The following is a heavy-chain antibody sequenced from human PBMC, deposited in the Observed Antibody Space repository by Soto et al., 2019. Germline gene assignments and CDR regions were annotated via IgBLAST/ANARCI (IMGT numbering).Heavy chain of an antibody. CDR3: AKMKVVVIDAFDI. CDR2: ISASGGST. Sequence: DVQVLESGGGLVQPGGSLRLSCAASGFIFSSYAMSWVRQTPGKGLEWVSGISASGGSTHYADSVKGRFTISRDNSKNTMYLEMSSLRAEDTAVYYCAKMKVVVIDAFDIWGQGTMVTVSS. V-gene: IGHV3-23*01. CDR1: GFIFSSYA. D-gene: IGHD3-22*01. J-gene: IGHJ3*02.